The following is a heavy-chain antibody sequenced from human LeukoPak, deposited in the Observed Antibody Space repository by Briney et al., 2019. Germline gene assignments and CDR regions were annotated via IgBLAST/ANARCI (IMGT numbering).Heavy chain of an antibody. V-gene: IGHV5-51*01. J-gene: IGHJ2*01. CDR2: IYPGDSDT. D-gene: IGHD3-22*01. CDR3: ARQRGFYYDSSGYPEFDL. CDR1: GYNFTSYW. Sequence: GESLKISCKGSGYNFTSYWIGWVRQMPGKGLEWMGIIYPGDSDTRYSPSFQGQVTISADKSISTAYLQWSSLKASDTAMYYCARQRGFYYDSSGYPEFDLWGRGTLVTVSS.